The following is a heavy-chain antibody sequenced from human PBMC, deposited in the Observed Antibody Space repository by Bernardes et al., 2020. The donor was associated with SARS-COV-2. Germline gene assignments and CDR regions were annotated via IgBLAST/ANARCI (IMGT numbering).Heavy chain of an antibody. CDR1: GVSIISHY. V-gene: IGHV4-59*11. CDR3: AGYYDFWSGTLSAFDP. D-gene: IGHD3-3*01. Sequence: LSLTCTVSGVSIISHYWSWIRQPPGKQLEWIGNIYYSGDTNYNPSLKSRVTISVDTSKNQVSLRLTSVTAADTAMYFCAGYYDFWSGTLSAFDPWGQGTLVTVSS. CDR2: IYYSGDT. J-gene: IGHJ5*02.